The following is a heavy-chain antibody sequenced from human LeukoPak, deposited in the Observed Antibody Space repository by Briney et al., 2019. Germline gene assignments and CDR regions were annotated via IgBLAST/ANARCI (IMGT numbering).Heavy chain of an antibody. CDR3: ARGRPHGV. Sequence: ASVKVSCKASGYTFTKCDINWIRQATGQGLEWMGWVTPLTGDTGYTQKFRGRVTMTRDTSTNTAYMELSSLRVDDTAAYYCARGRPHGVWGKGTMVTVTS. CDR2: VTPLTGDT. V-gene: IGHV1-8*01. CDR1: GYTFTKCD. J-gene: IGHJ6*04.